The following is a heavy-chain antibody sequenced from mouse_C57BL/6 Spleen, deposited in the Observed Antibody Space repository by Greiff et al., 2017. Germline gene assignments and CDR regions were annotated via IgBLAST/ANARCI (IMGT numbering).Heavy chain of an antibody. CDR1: GFTFSDYG. J-gene: IGHJ2*01. CDR2: ISSGSSTI. Sequence: DVKLVESGGGLVKPGGSLKLSCAASGFTFSDYGMHWVRQAPEKGLEWVAYISSGSSTIFYADTVKGRFTFSRDNAKNTLCLQMTSLRSEDTAMYYCERNYFDYWGQGTTLTVSS. V-gene: IGHV5-17*01. CDR3: ERNYFDY.